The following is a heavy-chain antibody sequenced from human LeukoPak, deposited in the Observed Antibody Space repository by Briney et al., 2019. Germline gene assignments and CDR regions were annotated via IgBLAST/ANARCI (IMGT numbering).Heavy chain of an antibody. CDR3: AKCRGVPAASGVDY. J-gene: IGHJ4*02. CDR2: ISGSGGST. V-gene: IGHV3-23*01. CDR1: GFTFSSYA. Sequence: PGGSLRLSCAASGFTFSSYAMSWVRQAPGKGLEWVSAISGSGGSTYYVDSVKGRFTISRDNSKNTLYLQMNSLRAEDTAVYYCAKCRGVPAASGVDYWGQGTLVTVSS. D-gene: IGHD2-2*01.